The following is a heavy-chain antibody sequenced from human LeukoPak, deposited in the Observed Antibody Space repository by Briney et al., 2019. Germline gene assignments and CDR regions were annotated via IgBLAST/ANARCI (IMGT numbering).Heavy chain of an antibody. J-gene: IGHJ4*02. D-gene: IGHD5-18*01. Sequence: PGGSLRLSCAASGFTFSTYSMTWLRQAPGKGLEWVSSISSGSSDISYADSVKGRFTISRDNAKYSLYLQVNSLRAEDTAVYYCARLTGVVNAFDYWGQGTLVTVSS. CDR2: ISSGSSDI. CDR3: ARLTGVVNAFDY. CDR1: GFTFSTYS. V-gene: IGHV3-21*01.